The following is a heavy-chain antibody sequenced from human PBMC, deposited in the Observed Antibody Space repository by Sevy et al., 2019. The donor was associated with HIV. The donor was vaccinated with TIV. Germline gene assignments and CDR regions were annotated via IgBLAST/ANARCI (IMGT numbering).Heavy chain of an antibody. CDR3: ARGGPLVDGTLIPWGMDV. CDR2: IKHDGSDT. D-gene: IGHD1-7*01. CDR1: GFTFSNYW. V-gene: IGHV3-7*01. Sequence: GESLKISCAASGFTFSNYWMNWVRHTPGKGLEWVANIKHDGSDTYYADSVKGRFTLSRDDIKNSLSLQINSLRVEDTAVYYCARGGPLVDGTLIPWGMDVWGQGTTVTVSS. J-gene: IGHJ6*02.